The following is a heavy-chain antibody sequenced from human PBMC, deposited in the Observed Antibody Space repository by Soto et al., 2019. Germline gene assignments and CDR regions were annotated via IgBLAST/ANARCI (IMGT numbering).Heavy chain of an antibody. CDR3: ARETKLEPGGYYYYYMDV. Sequence: QVQLVQSGAEVKKPGSSVKVSCKASGGTFSSYTISWVRQAPGQGLEWMGRIIPILGIANYAQKFQGRVTITADKSTSTAYMELSSLRSEDTAVYYCARETKLEPGGYYYYYMDVRGKGTTVTVSS. CDR1: GGTFSSYT. V-gene: IGHV1-69*08. J-gene: IGHJ6*03. CDR2: IIPILGIA. D-gene: IGHD1-1*01.